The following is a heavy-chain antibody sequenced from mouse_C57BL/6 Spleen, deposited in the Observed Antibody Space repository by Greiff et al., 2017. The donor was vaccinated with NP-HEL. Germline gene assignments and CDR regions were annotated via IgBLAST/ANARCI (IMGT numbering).Heavy chain of an antibody. CDR1: GYSITSGYY. V-gene: IGHV3-6*01. Sequence: DVQLQESGPGLVKPSQSLSLTCSVTGYSITSGYYWNWIRQFPGNILEWMGYISYDGSNNYNPSLKNRISITRDTSKNQLFLKLNSVTTEDTATYYCARDDYGSIFAYWGQGTLVTVSA. CDR3: ARDDYGSIFAY. J-gene: IGHJ3*01. CDR2: ISYDGSN. D-gene: IGHD1-1*01.